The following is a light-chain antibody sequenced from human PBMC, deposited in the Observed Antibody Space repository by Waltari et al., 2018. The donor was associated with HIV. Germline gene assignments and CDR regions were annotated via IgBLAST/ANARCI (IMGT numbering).Light chain of an antibody. Sequence: QSVLTQSPSVSAAPGQKVTISCSGRTSNIGENYVSWYQQLPGTAPKLLIYGNDKRPSGIPDRFSGSKSGTSATLDITGVQSGDGADYYCETWENSLSAGVFGGGTKLTVV. J-gene: IGLJ3*02. CDR2: GND. CDR1: TSNIGENY. V-gene: IGLV1-51*01. CDR3: ETWENSLSAGV.